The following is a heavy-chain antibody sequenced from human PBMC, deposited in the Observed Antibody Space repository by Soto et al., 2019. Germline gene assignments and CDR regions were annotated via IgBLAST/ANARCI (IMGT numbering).Heavy chain of an antibody. J-gene: IGHJ4*02. CDR3: ARECIGGGVCPRRAFDY. CDR1: GFTFSGYE. D-gene: IGHD2-8*02. CDR2: ISSNGAAT. V-gene: IGHV3-48*03. Sequence: EVQLVESGGGLVQPGGSLRLSCAASGFTFSGYEMNWVRQAPGKGLEWVSYISSNGAATYHEDSVKGRFAIPRDNAKNMWYLKVDSLGAEDTAVYYCARECIGGGVCPRRAFDYWGQGTLVAVSS.